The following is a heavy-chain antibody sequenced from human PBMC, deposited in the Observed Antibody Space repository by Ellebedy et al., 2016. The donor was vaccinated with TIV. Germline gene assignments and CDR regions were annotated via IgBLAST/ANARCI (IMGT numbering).Heavy chain of an antibody. CDR1: GFTFSSYA. J-gene: IGHJ4*02. CDR3: VKEVPYTRGWYYFDY. Sequence: GESLKISCSASGFTFSSYAMHWVRQAPGKGLEHVSAISSNGGSTYYADSVKGRFTISRDNSSNTVYLQMSSLRTEDTAVYYCVKEVPYTRGWYYFDYWGQGTLVTVSS. D-gene: IGHD6-19*01. CDR2: ISSNGGST. V-gene: IGHV3-64D*06.